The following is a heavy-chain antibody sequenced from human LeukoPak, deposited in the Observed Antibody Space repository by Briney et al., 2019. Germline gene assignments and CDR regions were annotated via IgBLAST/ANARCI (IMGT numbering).Heavy chain of an antibody. CDR1: GFTFSSYA. D-gene: IGHD3-22*01. Sequence: GGSLRLSCAASGFTFSSYAMNWVRQAPGKGLEWVSAISGSGGSTYYADSAKGRFTISRDNSKNTLYLQMNSLRAEDTAVYYCAWSRGYYDSSGYYWGFDYWGQGTLVTVSS. J-gene: IGHJ4*02. CDR2: ISGSGGST. V-gene: IGHV3-23*01. CDR3: AWSRGYYDSSGYYWGFDY.